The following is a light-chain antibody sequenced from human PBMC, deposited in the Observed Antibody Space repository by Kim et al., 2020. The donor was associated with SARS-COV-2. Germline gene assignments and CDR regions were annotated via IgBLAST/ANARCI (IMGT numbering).Light chain of an antibody. CDR3: QQSYSAPRT. V-gene: IGKV1-39*01. CDR1: QSIRNY. J-gene: IGKJ4*01. CDR2: GAS. Sequence: DIQMTQSPSSLSASVGDRVTITCRASQSIRNYVNWYQHKPGKAPQLLIYGASNSHGGVPSRFSGSGSGTDFTFTITSLQPEDFATYYCQQSYSAPRTLGGGTKVDIK.